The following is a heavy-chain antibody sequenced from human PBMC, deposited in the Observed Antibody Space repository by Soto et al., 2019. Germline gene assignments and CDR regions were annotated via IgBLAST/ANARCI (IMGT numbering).Heavy chain of an antibody. V-gene: IGHV3-23*01. CDR3: AKDHPDIVVVVAAPIDAFDI. Sequence: EVQLLESGGGLVQPGGSLRLSCAASGFTFSSYAMSWVRQAPGKGLEWVSAISGSGGSTYYADSVKGRFNISRDNSKNTLYLQMNSLRAEDTAVYYCAKDHPDIVVVVAAPIDAFDIWGQGTMVTVSS. CDR1: GFTFSSYA. D-gene: IGHD2-15*01. J-gene: IGHJ3*02. CDR2: ISGSGGST.